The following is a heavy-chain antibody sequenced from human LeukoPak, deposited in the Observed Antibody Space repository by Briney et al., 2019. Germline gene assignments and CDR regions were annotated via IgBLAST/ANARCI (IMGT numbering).Heavy chain of an antibody. CDR1: GFTFSSYA. CDR3: AKDGALRGEHDY. D-gene: IGHD5-12*01. V-gene: IGHV3-23*01. Sequence: GGSLRLSCAASGFTFSSYAMSWVRQAPGKGLEWVSTISGSGGSTYYADSVKGRFTISRDNSKNTLYLQMNSLRAEDTAVYYCAKDGALRGEHDYWGQGTLVTVSS. CDR2: ISGSGGST. J-gene: IGHJ4*02.